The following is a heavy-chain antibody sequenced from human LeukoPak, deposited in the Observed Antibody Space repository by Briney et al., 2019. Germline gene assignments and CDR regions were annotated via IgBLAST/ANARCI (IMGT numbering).Heavy chain of an antibody. CDR1: GFTFSSYA. CDR3: ARVGGSGSSYYYYGMDV. D-gene: IGHD1-26*01. J-gene: IGHJ6*02. CDR2: ISYDGSNK. V-gene: IGHV3-30-3*01. Sequence: GRSLRLSCAASGFTFSSYAMHWVRQAPGKGLEWVAVISYDGSNKYYAGSVKGRFTISRDNSKNTLYLQMNSLRAEDTAVYYCARVGGSGSSYYYYGMDVWGQGTTVTVSS.